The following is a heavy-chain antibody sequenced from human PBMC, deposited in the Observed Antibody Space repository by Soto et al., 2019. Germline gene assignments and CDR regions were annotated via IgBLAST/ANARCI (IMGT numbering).Heavy chain of an antibody. Sequence: WASVQVSCKASGYSFSNYAAYWVRQAPGQRLEWMGWINAANGNIKYSQKFEGRVTMTRNTSAGTAHMEVSSLRSEDTAVYYCARWVANYGMDVWGQGTTVTVSS. CDR3: ARWVANYGMDV. J-gene: IGHJ6*02. V-gene: IGHV1-3*01. CDR1: GYSFSNYA. CDR2: INAANGNI.